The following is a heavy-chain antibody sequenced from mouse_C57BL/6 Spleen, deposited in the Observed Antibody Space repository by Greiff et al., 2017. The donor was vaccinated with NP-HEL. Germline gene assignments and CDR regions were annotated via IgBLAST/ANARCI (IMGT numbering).Heavy chain of an antibody. CDR3: ARRLGRDYYAMDY. V-gene: IGHV5-6*02. D-gene: IGHD4-1*01. CDR2: ISSGGSYT. Sequence: EVKLMESGGDLVKPGGSLKLSCAASGFTFSSYGMSWVRQTPDKRLEWVATISSGGSYTYYPDSVKGRFTISRDNAKNTLYLQMSSLKSEDTAMYYCARRLGRDYYAMDYWGQGTSVTVS. CDR1: GFTFSSYG. J-gene: IGHJ4*01.